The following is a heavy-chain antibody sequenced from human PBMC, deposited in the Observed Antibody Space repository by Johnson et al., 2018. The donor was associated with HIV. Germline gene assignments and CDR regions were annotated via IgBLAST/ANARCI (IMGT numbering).Heavy chain of an antibody. J-gene: IGHJ3*02. CDR1: GFTFDDNA. D-gene: IGHD3-10*01. CDR3: AKDGPGGAFDI. CDR2: ITWNSGSI. V-gene: IGHV3-9*01. Sequence: VQLVESGGGLVQPGRSLRLSCAASGFTFDDNAMHWVRQAPGQGLEWVSGITWNSGSIGYADSVKGRFTISRDDSKNTLYLQMNSLRAEDTAVYYCAKDGPGGAFDIWGQGTMVTVSS.